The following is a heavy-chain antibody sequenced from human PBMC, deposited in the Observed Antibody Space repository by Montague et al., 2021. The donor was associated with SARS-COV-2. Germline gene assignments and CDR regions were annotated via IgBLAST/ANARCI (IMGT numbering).Heavy chain of an antibody. CDR2: ISSSSSYI. J-gene: IGHJ6*02. Sequence: SLRLSCAASGFTFSSYSMNWVRQAPGKGLEWVSSISSSSSYIYYADSVKGRFTISRDNAKNSLYLQMNSLRAEDTAVYYCARDPLDYGLWSSGSYYNASSYYYGMDVWGQGTTVTVSS. CDR1: GFTFSSYS. D-gene: IGHD3-10*01. CDR3: ARDPLDYGLWSSGSYYNASSYYYGMDV. V-gene: IGHV3-21*01.